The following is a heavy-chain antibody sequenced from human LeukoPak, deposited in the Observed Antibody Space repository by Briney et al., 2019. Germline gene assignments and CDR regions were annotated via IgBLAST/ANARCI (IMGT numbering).Heavy chain of an antibody. CDR2: INHSGST. Sequence: PSETLSLTCAVYGGSFSGYYWSWIRQPPGKGLEWIGEINHSGSTNYNPSLKSRVTISVDTSKNQFSLKLSSVTAADTAVYYCARGDYYGSGSPLDYWGQGTLVTVSS. V-gene: IGHV4-34*01. CDR1: GGSFSGYY. D-gene: IGHD3-10*01. CDR3: ARGDYYGSGSPLDY. J-gene: IGHJ4*02.